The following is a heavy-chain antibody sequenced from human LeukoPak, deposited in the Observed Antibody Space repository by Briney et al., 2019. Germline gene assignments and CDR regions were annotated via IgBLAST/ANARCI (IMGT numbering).Heavy chain of an antibody. CDR1: GGSISSGSYY. J-gene: IGHJ4*02. Sequence: SQTLSPTCTVSGGSISSGSYYWSWIRQPAGKGLEWIGRIYTSGSTNYNPSLKSRVTISVDTSKNQFSLKLSSVTAADTAVYYCARDVYYYDSSGYWYYFDYWGQGTLVTVSS. D-gene: IGHD3-22*01. V-gene: IGHV4-61*02. CDR3: ARDVYYYDSSGYWYYFDY. CDR2: IYTSGST.